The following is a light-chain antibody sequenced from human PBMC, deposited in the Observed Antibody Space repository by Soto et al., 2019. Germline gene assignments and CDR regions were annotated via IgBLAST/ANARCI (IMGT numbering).Light chain of an antibody. V-gene: IGKV1-5*03. Sequence: DIPMTQSPSTLSASVGDRVTITCRASQSIDHWLAWYQQKPGKAPKVLIYKASSLEGGVPPTFSGSESGTEFTLTISSPQPDDFATYYCQQYYAHPYTFGQGTKLEIK. J-gene: IGKJ2*01. CDR2: KAS. CDR3: QQYYAHPYT. CDR1: QSIDHW.